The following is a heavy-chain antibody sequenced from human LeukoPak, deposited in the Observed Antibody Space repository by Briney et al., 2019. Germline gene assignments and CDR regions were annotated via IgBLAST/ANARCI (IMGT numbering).Heavy chain of an antibody. CDR1: GGSFSGYY. J-gene: IGHJ5*02. Sequence: PSETLSLTCAVYGGSFSGYYWSWLRQPPGKGLEWIGEINHSGSTNYNPSLKSRVTISVDTSKNQFSLKLSSVTAADTAVYYCARAGQQLVQRWFDPWGQGTLVTVSS. CDR2: INHSGST. D-gene: IGHD6-13*01. V-gene: IGHV4-34*01. CDR3: ARAGQQLVQRWFDP.